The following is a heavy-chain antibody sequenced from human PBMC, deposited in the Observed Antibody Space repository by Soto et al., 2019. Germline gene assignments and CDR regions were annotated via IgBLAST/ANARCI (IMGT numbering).Heavy chain of an antibody. CDR3: ARNAEQLVGYYGMDV. CDR1: GGSISSGDYY. D-gene: IGHD6-6*01. CDR2: IYYSGST. V-gene: IGHV4-30-4*01. J-gene: IGHJ6*02. Sequence: PSETLSLTCTVSGGSISSGDYYWSWIRQPPGKGLEWIGYIYYSGSTYYNPSLKSRVTISVDTSKNQFSLKLSSVTAADTAVYYCARNAEQLVGYYGMDVWGQGTPVTVYS.